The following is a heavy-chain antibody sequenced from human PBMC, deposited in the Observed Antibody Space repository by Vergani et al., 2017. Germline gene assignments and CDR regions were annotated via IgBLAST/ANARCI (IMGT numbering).Heavy chain of an antibody. CDR2: IFSNDEK. V-gene: IGHV2-26*01. D-gene: IGHD7-27*01. CDR3: ARIWAPGYCYYYGMDF. Sequence: QVTLKESGPVLLKPTETLTLTCTVSGFSLSNARMGVSWIRQPPGKALEWLAHIFSNDEKSYSTSLKSRLTISKDTSKSQVVLTMTNMDPVDTATYYCARIWAPGYCYYYGMDFWGQGTTVTVSS. J-gene: IGHJ6*02. CDR1: GFSLSNARMG.